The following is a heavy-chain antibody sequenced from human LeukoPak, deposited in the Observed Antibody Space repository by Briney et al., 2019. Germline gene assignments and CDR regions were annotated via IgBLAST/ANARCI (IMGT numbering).Heavy chain of an antibody. CDR2: ISDGSRDT. J-gene: IGHJ6*04. D-gene: IGHD2-2*01. Sequence: GGSLRLSCASSGFLFAGCGMNWVRQAPGKGPEWVSSISDGSRDTNYADFVKGRFTISRDNSKNILYLQMDSLRAEDTAVYYCAKDYCSSTSCGISDVWGKGTTVTVSS. CDR3: AKDYCSSTSCGISDV. V-gene: IGHV3-23*01. CDR1: GFLFAGCG.